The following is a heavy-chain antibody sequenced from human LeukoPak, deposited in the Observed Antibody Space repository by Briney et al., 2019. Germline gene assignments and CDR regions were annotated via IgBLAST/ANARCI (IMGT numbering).Heavy chain of an antibody. CDR2: IWNDGSSK. D-gene: IGHD5-24*01. J-gene: IGHJ4*02. CDR3: ARGDGYRGSYFDY. V-gene: IGHV3-33*08. Sequence: GGSLRLSCAASGFTFNSYVMHWVRQAPGKGLEWVAVIWNDGSSKYYADSVKGRFTVSRDNSKNTLFLQMNSLRAEDTAVYYCARGDGYRGSYFDYWGQGTLVTVSS. CDR1: GFTFNSYV.